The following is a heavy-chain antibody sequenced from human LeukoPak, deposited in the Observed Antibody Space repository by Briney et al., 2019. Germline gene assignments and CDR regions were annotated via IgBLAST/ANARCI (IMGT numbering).Heavy chain of an antibody. J-gene: IGHJ4*02. V-gene: IGHV4-34*01. Sequence: SETLSLTCAVYGGSFSVYYWSWIRQPPGKGLEWIGEINHSGSTNYNPSLTSRVTISVDTSKNQFSLKLSSVTAADTAVYYCARGYWINYWGQGTLVTVSS. CDR3: ARGYWINY. CDR1: GGSFSVYY. CDR2: INHSGST. D-gene: IGHD1-1*01.